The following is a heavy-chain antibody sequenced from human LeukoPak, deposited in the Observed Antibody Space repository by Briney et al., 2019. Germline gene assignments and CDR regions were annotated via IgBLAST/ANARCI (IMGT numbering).Heavy chain of an antibody. CDR1: GYTFTSYG. D-gene: IGHD3-10*01. CDR2: ISAYNGNT. J-gene: IGHJ4*02. CDR3: ARDLHYYGSGSYGPYYFDY. Sequence: ASVKVSCKASGYTFTSYGISWVRQAPGQGFEWMGWISAYNGNTNYAQKLQGRVTMTTDTSTSTAYMELRSLRSDDTAVYYCARDLHYYGSGSYGPYYFDYWGQGTLATVSS. V-gene: IGHV1-18*01.